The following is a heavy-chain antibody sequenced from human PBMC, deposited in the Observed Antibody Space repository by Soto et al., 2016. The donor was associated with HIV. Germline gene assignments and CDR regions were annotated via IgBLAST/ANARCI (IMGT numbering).Heavy chain of an antibody. CDR3: ARTGGTGSLLANTSNL. Sequence: QVQLQQWGAGLLKPSETLSLTCAVSGGSFRGYFWSWIRQSPGKGLEWIGEINHSGITNYNPSLKTRVTLSVDSSKNQFYPEPDLCDRRGHGXLYCARTGGTGSLLANTSNLWGLAPSSLSPQ. CDR2: INHSGIT. CDR1: GGSFRGYF. V-gene: IGHV4-34*02. D-gene: IGHD6-19*01. J-gene: IGHJ2*01.